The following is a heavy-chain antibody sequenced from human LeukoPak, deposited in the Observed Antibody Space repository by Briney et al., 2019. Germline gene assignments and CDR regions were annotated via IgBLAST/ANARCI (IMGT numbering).Heavy chain of an antibody. V-gene: IGHV1-69*06. CDR1: GGTFSSYA. CDR3: ARQAPPRYYDSSVGNAFDI. Sequence: ASVKVSCKASGGTFSSYAISWVRQAPGQGLEWMGGIIPIFGTANYAQKFQGRVTITADKSTSTAYMELSSLRSEDTAVYYCARQAPPRYYDSSVGNAFDIWGQGTMVTVSS. D-gene: IGHD3-22*01. J-gene: IGHJ3*02. CDR2: IIPIFGTA.